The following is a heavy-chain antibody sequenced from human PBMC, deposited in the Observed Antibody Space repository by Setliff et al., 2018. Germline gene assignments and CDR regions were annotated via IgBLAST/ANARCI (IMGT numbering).Heavy chain of an antibody. CDR2: ISTYNVNT. V-gene: IGHV1-18*01. D-gene: IGHD3-22*01. J-gene: IGHJ6*03. CDR1: GYIFNTFG. Sequence: GASVKVSCKASGYIFNTFGITWVRQAPGQGLEWLGWISTYNVNTTYAQKLQDRVTMTTDTSTSTAYMELRSLRSDDTAVYYCARRNFYYDSSGFALYYYYMDVWGKGTTVTVSS. CDR3: ARRNFYYDSSGFALYYYYMDV.